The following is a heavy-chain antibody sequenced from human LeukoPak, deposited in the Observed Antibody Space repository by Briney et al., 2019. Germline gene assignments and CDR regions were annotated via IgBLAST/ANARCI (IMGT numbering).Heavy chain of an antibody. V-gene: IGHV4-34*01. D-gene: IGHD3-3*01. Sequence: SETLSLTCAVYGGSFSGYYWSWIRQPPGKGLEWIGEINHSGSTNYNPSLKSRVTISVDTSKNQFSLKLSSVTAADTAVYYCARVVVGRFLEWSDYYYYGMDVWGQGTTVTVSS. CDR3: ARVVVGRFLEWSDYYYYGMDV. J-gene: IGHJ6*02. CDR1: GGSFSGYY. CDR2: INHSGST.